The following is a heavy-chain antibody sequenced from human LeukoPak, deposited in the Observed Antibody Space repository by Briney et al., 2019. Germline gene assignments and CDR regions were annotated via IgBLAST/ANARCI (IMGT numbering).Heavy chain of an antibody. J-gene: IGHJ4*02. V-gene: IGHV1-2*02. CDR2: INPNSGGT. CDR3: ARARMRGSGATDY. Sequence: WASVKVSCKASGYTFTGYYMHWVRQAPGQGLEWMGWINPNSGGTNYAQKFQGRVTMTRDTSISTAYMELSRLRSDDTAVYYCARARMRGSGATDYWGQGTLVTVSS. CDR1: GYTFTGYY. D-gene: IGHD1-14*01.